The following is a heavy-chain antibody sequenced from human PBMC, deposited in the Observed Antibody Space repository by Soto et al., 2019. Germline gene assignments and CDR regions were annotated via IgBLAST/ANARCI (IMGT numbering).Heavy chain of an antibody. CDR2: MNSNSGNT. CDR1: GYTFTSYD. D-gene: IGHD1-26*01. V-gene: IGHV1-8*01. J-gene: IGHJ6*03. CDR3: GRRNILGGGFGLYYYVYLDV. Sequence: QVQLVQSGAEVRKPGASVKVSCKASGYTFTSYDINWVRQATGQGLEWMGWMNSNSGNTGYAQKFQGRVTMTRNTTIRTAYMELSSLRSEDTAVYYCGRRNILGGGFGLYYYVYLDVWGKGTKVTVSS.